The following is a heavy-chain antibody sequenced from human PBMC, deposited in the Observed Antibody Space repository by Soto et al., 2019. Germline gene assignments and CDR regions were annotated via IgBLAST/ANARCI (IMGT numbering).Heavy chain of an antibody. D-gene: IGHD7-27*01. V-gene: IGHV5-51*01. Sequence: PGESLKISCKGSGSTFTNYWIAWVRQMPGKGLEWMGIIYPGDSDTRYSPSFQGQVTISADKSISTAYLQWSRLKASDTAIFYCATQGGANSVAYWGQGTLVTVSS. CDR2: IYPGDSDT. J-gene: IGHJ4*02. CDR3: ATQGGANSVAY. CDR1: GSTFTNYW.